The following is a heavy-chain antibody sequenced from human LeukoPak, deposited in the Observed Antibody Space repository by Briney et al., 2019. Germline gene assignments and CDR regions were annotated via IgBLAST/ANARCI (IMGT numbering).Heavy chain of an antibody. CDR3: ARDCTNGVCYIGSYGMDV. V-gene: IGHV1-46*01. Sequence: ASVKVSCKASGYTFTSYYMHWVRQAPGQGLEWMGIINPSGGSTSYAKKFQGRVTMTRDTSTSTVYMELSSLRSEDTAVYYCARDCTNGVCYIGSYGMDVWGQGTTVTVSS. CDR2: INPSGGST. D-gene: IGHD2-8*01. CDR1: GYTFTSYY. J-gene: IGHJ6*02.